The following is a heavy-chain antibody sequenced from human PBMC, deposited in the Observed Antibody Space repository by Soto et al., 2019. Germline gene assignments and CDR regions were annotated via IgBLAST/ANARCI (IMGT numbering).Heavy chain of an antibody. D-gene: IGHD1-1*01. V-gene: IGHV6-1*01. CDR2: TYYRSKWYN. CDR1: GDSVSSNSAA. CDR3: ARVHDRDNHKNHHYFDC. Sequence: PSQTLSLTCAISGDSVSSNSAAWNWIRQSPSRGIEWLGRTYYRSKWYNDYAVSVKSRITINPDTSKNQFSLQLNSVTPEDTAVYYCARVHDRDNHKNHHYFDCWGQGTLVTVSS. J-gene: IGHJ4*02.